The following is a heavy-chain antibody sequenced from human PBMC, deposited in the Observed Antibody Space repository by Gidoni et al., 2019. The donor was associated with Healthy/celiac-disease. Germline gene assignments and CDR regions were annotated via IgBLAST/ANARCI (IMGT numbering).Heavy chain of an antibody. Sequence: QVQLVQSGAEVKKPGSSVKVSCQASGGTFSSYAISWVRQAPGQGLEWMGGIIPSFGTANYAQKFQGRVTITADESTSTAYMELSSLRSEDTAVYYCARDLIEYYGMDVWGQGTTVTVSS. D-gene: IGHD2-21*01. CDR1: GGTFSSYA. CDR2: IIPSFGTA. V-gene: IGHV1-69*01. CDR3: ARDLIEYYGMDV. J-gene: IGHJ6*02.